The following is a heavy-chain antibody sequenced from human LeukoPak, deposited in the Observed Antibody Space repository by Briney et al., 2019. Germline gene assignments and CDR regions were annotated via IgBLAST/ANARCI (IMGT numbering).Heavy chain of an antibody. CDR1: GYTFTGYY. J-gene: IGHJ6*02. CDR3: ARTQYSGCDWRTYYYYGMDV. Sequence: ASVKVSCKASGYTFTGYYLHWVRQAPGQGLEYMGWINPNSGGTNYAQKFQGRVTMTRDTSISTAYMELSRLRSDDTAVYYCARTQYSGCDWRTYYYYGMDVWGQGTTVTVSS. V-gene: IGHV1-2*02. D-gene: IGHD5-12*01. CDR2: INPNSGGT.